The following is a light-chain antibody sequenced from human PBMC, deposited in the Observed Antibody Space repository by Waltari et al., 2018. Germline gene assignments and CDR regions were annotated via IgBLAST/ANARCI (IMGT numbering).Light chain of an antibody. CDR1: SSNIGSNT. V-gene: IGLV1-44*01. J-gene: IGLJ3*02. CDR3: AVWDDTLNGRV. CDR2: SNN. Sequence: QSVLTQPPSASDTPGQRVTISCSGSSSNIGSNTVHWYQQVPGTAPKLLIYSNNQRPSGVPDRFSGSKSGTSASLAISGLQSEDEADYFCAVWDDTLNGRVFGGGTKLTVL.